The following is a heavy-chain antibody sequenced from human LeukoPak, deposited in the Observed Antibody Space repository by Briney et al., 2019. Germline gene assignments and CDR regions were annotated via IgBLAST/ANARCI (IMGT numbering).Heavy chain of an antibody. Sequence: PGRSLRLSCTASGFTFGDYAMSWFRQAPGKGLEWVGFIRSKAYGGTTEYAASVKGRFTISRDDSKSIAYLQMNSLKTEDTAVYYYTRDPTYYDYVWGVIFDYWGQGTLVTVSS. CDR3: TRDPTYYDYVWGVIFDY. CDR2: IRSKAYGGTT. J-gene: IGHJ4*02. D-gene: IGHD3-16*01. CDR1: GFTFGDYA. V-gene: IGHV3-49*03.